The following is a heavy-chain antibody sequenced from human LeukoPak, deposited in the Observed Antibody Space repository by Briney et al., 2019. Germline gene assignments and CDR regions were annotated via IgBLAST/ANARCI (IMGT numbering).Heavy chain of an antibody. V-gene: IGHV1-18*01. CDR3: ARDPNYYDNSGYYGSSDY. Sequence: ASVRVSCEASGYTFTTYGITWVRQAPGQGLEWMGWISPYNGNTNYAQKLQGRVTMSTDTSTSTAYMELRSLRSDDTAVYYCARDPNYYDNSGYYGSSDYWGQGTLVTVSS. D-gene: IGHD3-22*01. CDR2: ISPYNGNT. J-gene: IGHJ4*02. CDR1: GYTFTTYG.